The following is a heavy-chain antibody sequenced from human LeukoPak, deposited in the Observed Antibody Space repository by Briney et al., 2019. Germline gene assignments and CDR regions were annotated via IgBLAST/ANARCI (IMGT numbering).Heavy chain of an antibody. D-gene: IGHD2-15*01. Sequence: ASVKVSCKASGYTFTDYYMHWVRQAPGQGLEWVGWISGYNGDTNSARKLQGRVTMTTDTSTSTAYMELRSLISDDTAVYYCARDQRSSCTGGTCYYFDYWGQGTLVTVSP. J-gene: IGHJ4*02. CDR1: GYTFTDYY. CDR2: ISGYNGDT. V-gene: IGHV1-18*04. CDR3: ARDQRSSCTGGTCYYFDY.